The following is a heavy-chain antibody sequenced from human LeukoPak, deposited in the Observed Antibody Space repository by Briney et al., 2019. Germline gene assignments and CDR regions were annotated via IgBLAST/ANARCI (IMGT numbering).Heavy chain of an antibody. V-gene: IGHV1-18*01. D-gene: IGHD2-2*01. Sequence: GASVKVSCKASGYTFTSYGISWVRQAPGQGLEWMGWISAYNGNTNYAQKLQGRVTMTTDTSTSTAYMELRSLRSDDTAVYYCARGKGGDIVVVPAAIPNWFDPWGQGTPVTVSS. CDR3: ARGKGGDIVVVPAAIPNWFDP. J-gene: IGHJ5*02. CDR2: ISAYNGNT. CDR1: GYTFTSYG.